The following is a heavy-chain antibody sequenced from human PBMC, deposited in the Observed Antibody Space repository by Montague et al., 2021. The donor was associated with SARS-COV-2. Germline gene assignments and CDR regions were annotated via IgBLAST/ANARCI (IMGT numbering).Heavy chain of an antibody. CDR1: GGLSNTDPSNSDF. CDR2: IHYNGYT. CDR3: ARGHIFGPGGRGLEH. J-gene: IGHJ5*02. Sequence: SETLSLTCTVSGGLSNTDPSNSDFWSWIRQTPGKELGWIGWIHYNGYTNYNPSLKSLVTISIDTSKRYFSLRLTFLTATDTAVYYCARGHIFGPGGRGLEHWGQGTLVTVAS. D-gene: IGHD3-3*01. V-gene: IGHV4-61*03.